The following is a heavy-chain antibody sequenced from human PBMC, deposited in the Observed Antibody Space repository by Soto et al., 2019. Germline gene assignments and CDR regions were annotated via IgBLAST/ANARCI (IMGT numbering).Heavy chain of an antibody. D-gene: IGHD2-21*02. J-gene: IGHJ1*01. Sequence: ASVKVYCKASGYTFSNYGISWVRQAPGQGLEWMGWISAYNGKTYFAQSLQGRVTLTTDTSTSTAYMELSSLRSDDTAVYYCAREANCGSDCYSPAEYSQHWGQGTLVTVS. CDR2: ISAYNGKT. CDR3: AREANCGSDCYSPAEYSQH. CDR1: GYTFSNYG. V-gene: IGHV1-18*04.